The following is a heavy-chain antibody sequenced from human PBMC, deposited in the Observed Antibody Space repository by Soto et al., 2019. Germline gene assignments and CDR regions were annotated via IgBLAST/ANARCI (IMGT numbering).Heavy chain of an antibody. CDR1: GYTFTSYD. V-gene: IGHV1-8*01. CDR3: ARGSRYCSGGSCYSGYYYYYMDV. J-gene: IGHJ6*03. CDR2: MNPNSGNT. D-gene: IGHD2-15*01. Sequence: ASVKVSCKASGYTFTSYDINWVRQATGQGLEWMGWMNPNSGNTGYAQKFQGRVTMTRNTSISTAYMELSSLRSGDTAVYYCARGSRYCSGGSCYSGYYYYYMDVWGKGTTVTVSS.